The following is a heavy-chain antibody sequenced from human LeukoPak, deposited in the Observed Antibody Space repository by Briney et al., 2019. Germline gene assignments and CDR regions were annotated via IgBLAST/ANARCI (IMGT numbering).Heavy chain of an antibody. Sequence: PGGSLRISCAPSGFTVSSDYMSWVRQAPWERLEWVSGIYSAGSTYYPDSVKCRFTIARHNSKHTLYLQMNSLRAEDTAVYYCASDLPFGYWGQGTMVTVSS. CDR2: IYSAGST. CDR3: ASDLPFGY. V-gene: IGHV3-53*04. J-gene: IGHJ4*02. CDR1: GFTVSSDY.